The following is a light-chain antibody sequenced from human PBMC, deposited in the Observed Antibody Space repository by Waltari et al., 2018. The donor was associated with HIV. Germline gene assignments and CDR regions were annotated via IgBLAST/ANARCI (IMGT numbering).Light chain of an antibody. J-gene: IGLJ2*01. CDR1: TFNVRAGPN. Sequence: QPVLTPPPSVSGAPGPRVTTSCTGGTFNVRAGPNVPSYQHLLGTAPKPLINGYNSRPSGVPDRFSGSKSCTSASPAITGLQAEDDADYYCQSYDSTLSDVIFGGGTKLTVL. V-gene: IGLV1-40*01. CDR3: QSYDSTLSDVI. CDR2: GYN.